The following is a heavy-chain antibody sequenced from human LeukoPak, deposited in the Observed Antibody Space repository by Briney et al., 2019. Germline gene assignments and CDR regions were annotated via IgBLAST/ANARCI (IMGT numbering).Heavy chain of an antibody. CDR3: TRDLMDYDVSTGLHHYYMDV. V-gene: IGHV3-7*01. D-gene: IGHD3-9*01. J-gene: IGHJ6*02. CDR1: GFTFSSNW. Sequence: PGGSLRLSCAASGFTFSSNWMSWVRQAPGKGLEWVANIKQDESEKYYVDSVKGRFTISRDNAKNSLYLQMNSLRAEDTAVYYCTRDLMDYDVSTGLHHYYMDVWGQGTTVTVSS. CDR2: IKQDESEK.